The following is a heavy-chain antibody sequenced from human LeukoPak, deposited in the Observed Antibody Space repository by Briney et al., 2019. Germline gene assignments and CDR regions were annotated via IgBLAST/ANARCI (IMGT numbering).Heavy chain of an antibody. J-gene: IGHJ3*02. CDR1: GYSFTSYW. CDR3: ARGDWGSSSGVVAFDI. V-gene: IGHV5-51*01. D-gene: IGHD6-6*01. Sequence: GESLKISCKGSGYSFTSYWIGWVRQMPGKGLEWMGIIHPSDSDTRDSPSFQGQVTISADKSISTAYLQWRSLKTSDTAMYYCARGDWGSSSGVVAFDIWGQGTMVTVSS. CDR2: IHPSDSDT.